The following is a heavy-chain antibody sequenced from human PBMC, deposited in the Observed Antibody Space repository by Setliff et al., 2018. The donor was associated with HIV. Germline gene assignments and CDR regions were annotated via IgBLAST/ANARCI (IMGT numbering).Heavy chain of an antibody. CDR1: GGSIKSSSYY. CDR3: ARERSLITNRRYFDS. D-gene: IGHD3-16*01. CDR2: IYYSGST. Sequence: SETLSLTCTVSGGSIKSSSYYWGWIRQPPGKGLEWIGSIYYSGSTNYNPSLKSRVTISVDTSKNQFSLKVSSVTAADTAVYYCARERSLITNRRYFDSWGQGTLVTVSS. V-gene: IGHV4-39*07. J-gene: IGHJ4*02.